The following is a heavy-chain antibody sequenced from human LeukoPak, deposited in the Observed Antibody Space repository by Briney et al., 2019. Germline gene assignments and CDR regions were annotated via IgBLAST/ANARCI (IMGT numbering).Heavy chain of an antibody. D-gene: IGHD5-24*01. Sequence: GGSLRLSCTASGFSFRSYAMSWVRQAPGKGLEWVSSINADASITFYADSVKGRFTISRDNSKNTVDLQMNSLRAGDSAKYFCAKDPGGGATRDSWGQGASSPSP. V-gene: IGHV3-23*01. CDR3: AKDPGGGATRDS. CDR1: GFSFRSYA. J-gene: IGHJ4*02. CDR2: INADASIT.